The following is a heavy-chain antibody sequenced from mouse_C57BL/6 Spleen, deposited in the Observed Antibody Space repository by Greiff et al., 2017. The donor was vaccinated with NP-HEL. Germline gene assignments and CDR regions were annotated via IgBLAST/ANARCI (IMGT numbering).Heavy chain of an antibody. CDR3: TNYYGSSYCFFAY. Sequence: QVQLKESGAELVRPGASVTLSCKASGYTFTDYEMHWVKQTPVHGLEWIGAIDPETGGTAYNQKFKGKAILTADKSSSTAYMELRSLTSEDSAVYYCTNYYGSSYCFFAYWGQGTLVTVSA. CDR1: GYTFTDYE. CDR2: IDPETGGT. J-gene: IGHJ3*01. D-gene: IGHD1-1*01. V-gene: IGHV1-15*01.